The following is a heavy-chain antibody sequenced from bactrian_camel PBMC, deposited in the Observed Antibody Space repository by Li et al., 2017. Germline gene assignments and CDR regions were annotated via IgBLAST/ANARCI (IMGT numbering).Heavy chain of an antibody. CDR1: GDTIGRYC. J-gene: IGHJ4*01. Sequence: QLVESGGGSVQVGGSLRLSCVASGDTIGRYCMGWFRQNPDKEREAVAGIESDGSTSYADSVKGRFTISQDSAKNILYLQMHSLKPEDTAMYYCAAGPRMTANQALAMDYLAFYWGQGTQVTVS. CDR3: AAGPRMTANQALAMDYLAFY. CDR2: IESDGST. D-gene: IGHD3*01. V-gene: IGHV3S55*01.